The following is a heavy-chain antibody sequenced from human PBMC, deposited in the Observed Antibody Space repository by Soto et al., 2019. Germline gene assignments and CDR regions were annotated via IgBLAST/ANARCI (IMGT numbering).Heavy chain of an antibody. Sequence: PSETLSLTCTVSGGSISSRSHYWGWIRQSPGKHLEWIGSSYYRGSTHYNPSLKTRVTISVDTSKNQVFLKVFSVTASDTAMYYCARLKEASGGSGWSRFDYWGQGTLVTVSS. CDR2: SYYRGST. V-gene: IGHV4-39*07. CDR3: ARLKEASGGSGWSRFDY. CDR1: GGSISSRSHY. D-gene: IGHD6-19*01. J-gene: IGHJ4*02.